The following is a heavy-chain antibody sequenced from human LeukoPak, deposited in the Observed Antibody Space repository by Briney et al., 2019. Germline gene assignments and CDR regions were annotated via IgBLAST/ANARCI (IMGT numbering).Heavy chain of an antibody. Sequence: ASVKVSCKVSGYTLTELSMFWVRQAPGQGLEWMGGIIPIFGTANYAQKFQGRVTITTDESTSTAYMELSSLRSGDTAVYYCARAVDTAMDYFDYWGQGTLVTVSS. CDR1: GYTLTELS. V-gene: IGHV1-69*05. CDR2: IIPIFGTA. CDR3: ARAVDTAMDYFDY. D-gene: IGHD5-18*01. J-gene: IGHJ4*02.